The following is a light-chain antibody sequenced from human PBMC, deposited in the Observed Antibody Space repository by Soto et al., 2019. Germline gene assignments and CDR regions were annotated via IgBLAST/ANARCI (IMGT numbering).Light chain of an antibody. CDR1: QSVSSN. CDR3: QQYNNWPRT. Sequence: EIVMTQSPATLSVSPGERATLSCRASQSVSSNLAWYKQKPGQAPRLLIYGASTRATGIPARFSGSRSGTVFTLTISSLQSEDFAVYYCQQYNNWPRTFGQGTKVDIK. V-gene: IGKV3-15*01. J-gene: IGKJ1*01. CDR2: GAS.